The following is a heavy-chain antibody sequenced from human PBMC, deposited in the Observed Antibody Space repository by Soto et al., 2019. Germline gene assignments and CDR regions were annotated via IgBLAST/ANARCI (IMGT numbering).Heavy chain of an antibody. CDR3: AREFADIVVVPAAKVLDP. V-gene: IGHV1-69*06. CDR2: IIPIFGTA. J-gene: IGHJ5*02. D-gene: IGHD2-2*01. Sequence: SVKVSCKASGGAFSSYAISWVRQAPGQGLEWMGGIIPIFGTANYAQKFQGRVTITADKSTSTAYMELSSLRSEDTAVYYCAREFADIVVVPAAKVLDPWGQGTLVTVSS. CDR1: GGAFSSYA.